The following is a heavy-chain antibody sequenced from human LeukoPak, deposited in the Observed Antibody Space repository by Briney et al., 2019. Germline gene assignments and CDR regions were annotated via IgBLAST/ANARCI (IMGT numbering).Heavy chain of an antibody. V-gene: IGHV1-18*01. J-gene: IGHJ6*02. D-gene: IGHD1-26*01. Sequence: GASVKVSCKASGYTFTSYGISWVRQAPEQGLEWMGWISAYNGNTNYAQKLQGRVTMTTDTSTSTAYMELRSLRSDDTAVYYCARELGGWYYYYGMDVWGQGTTVTVSS. CDR1: GYTFTSYG. CDR2: ISAYNGNT. CDR3: ARELGGWYYYYGMDV.